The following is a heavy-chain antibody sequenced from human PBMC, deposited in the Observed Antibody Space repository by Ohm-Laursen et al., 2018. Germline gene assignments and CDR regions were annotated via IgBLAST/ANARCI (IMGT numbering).Heavy chain of an antibody. J-gene: IGHJ4*02. V-gene: IGHV3-21*01. CDR1: GFTFSTYA. CDR3: ARGFSPGKYYFDY. Sequence: SLRLSCAASGFTFSTYAMSWVRQAPGKGLEWVSSISSSSSYIYYADSVKGRFTISRDNAKNSLYLQMNSLRAEDTAVYYCARGFSPGKYYFDYWGQGTLVTVSS. CDR2: ISSSSSYI.